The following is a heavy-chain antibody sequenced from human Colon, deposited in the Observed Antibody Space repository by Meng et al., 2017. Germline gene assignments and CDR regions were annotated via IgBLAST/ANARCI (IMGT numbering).Heavy chain of an antibody. CDR2: MFHSGTT. CDR1: GGYVSSGGDY. J-gene: IGHJ4*02. D-gene: IGHD6-19*01. V-gene: IGHV4-61*08. Sequence: QRQGSGQGLVRPSETLSLTCNVSGGYVSSGGDYWSWIRQPPGKGLGWIGYMFHSGTTKYNPSLKSRVSMSVDTTKNQFYLKLTSVTVADTAVFYCARLIAGWPFYFDYWGQGILVTVSS. CDR3: ARLIAGWPFYFDY.